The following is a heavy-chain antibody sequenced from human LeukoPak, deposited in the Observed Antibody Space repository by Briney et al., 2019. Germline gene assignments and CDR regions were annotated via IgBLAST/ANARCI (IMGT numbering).Heavy chain of an antibody. D-gene: IGHD2-21*01. V-gene: IGHV4-30-4*01. Sequence: SETLSLTCTVSGGSISCGDYYWSWIRQPPGKGLEWIGYIYYSESTYYNPSLKSRVTISVDTSKNQFSLKLSSVTAADTAVYYCASPVFWSSLGYYGMDVWGQGTTVTVSS. J-gene: IGHJ6*02. CDR1: GGSISCGDYY. CDR2: IYYSEST. CDR3: ASPVFWSSLGYYGMDV.